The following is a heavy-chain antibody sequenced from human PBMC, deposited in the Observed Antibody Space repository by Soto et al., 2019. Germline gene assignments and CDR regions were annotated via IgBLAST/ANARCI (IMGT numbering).Heavy chain of an antibody. CDR3: ATSYGSGYRAFDL. V-gene: IGHV1-69*02. CDR1: GDTFSFYT. D-gene: IGHD3-10*01. CDR2: INPILSMS. J-gene: IGHJ4*02. Sequence: QVQLVQSGAEVKKPGSSVKVSCKASGDTFSFYTINWVRQAPGLGLEWVGRINPILSMSNYAQKFQGRVTMTADKSTNTAYMELRSRKSADTAMYFCATSYGSGYRAFDLWGQGALVTVSS.